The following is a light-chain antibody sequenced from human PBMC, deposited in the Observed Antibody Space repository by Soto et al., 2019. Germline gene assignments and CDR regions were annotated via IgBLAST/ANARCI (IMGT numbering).Light chain of an antibody. V-gene: IGKV3-15*01. CDR2: GAF. CDR3: QQYKSWPPLT. CDR1: QSVSYN. J-gene: IGKJ4*01. Sequence: EIVMTQSPATLSVSPGETATLSCRASQSVSYNLAWYQQKPGQGPRLLIYGAFTRATGIPAGFRGSGSGTEFTLTISSLQSEDFAVYYCQQYKSWPPLTFGGGMKVEIK.